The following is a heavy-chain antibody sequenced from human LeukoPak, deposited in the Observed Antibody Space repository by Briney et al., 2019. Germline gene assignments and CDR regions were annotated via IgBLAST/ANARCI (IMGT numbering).Heavy chain of an antibody. CDR1: GFTFSSYG. J-gene: IGHJ4*02. CDR3: AKDSIYIVVVPAASFDY. Sequence: GGSLRLSCAASGFTFSSYGMHWVRQAPGKGLEWVAFIRYDGSNKYYADSVKGRFTISRDNSKNTLYLQMNSLRAEDTAVYYCAKDSIYIVVVPAASFDYWGQGTLVTVSS. V-gene: IGHV3-30*02. CDR2: IRYDGSNK. D-gene: IGHD2-2*01.